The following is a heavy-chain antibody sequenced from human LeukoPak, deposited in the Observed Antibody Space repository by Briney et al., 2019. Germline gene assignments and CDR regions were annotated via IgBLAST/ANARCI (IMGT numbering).Heavy chain of an antibody. V-gene: IGHV3-7*01. J-gene: IGHJ6*03. CDR2: IKQDGSEK. Sequence: GGSLRLSCAASGFTFSSYWMSWVRQAPGKGLEWVANIKQDGSEKYYVDSVKGRFTISRDNAKNSLYLQMNSLRAEDTAVYYCARGAGGYYYYMDVWGKGTTVTVSS. CDR1: GFTFSSYW. D-gene: IGHD3-10*01. CDR3: ARGAGGYYYYMDV.